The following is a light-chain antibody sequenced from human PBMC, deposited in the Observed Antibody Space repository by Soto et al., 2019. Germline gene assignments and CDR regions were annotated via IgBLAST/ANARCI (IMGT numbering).Light chain of an antibody. Sequence: QLVLTQPASVSGSPGQSITISCTGTSSDVGGYNYVSWYQHHPGKAPKVMIYEVSNRPSGVSNRFSGSKSGNTASLTISGLQAEDEADYYCSSYTSSSTGVFGTGTKLTVL. J-gene: IGLJ1*01. CDR3: SSYTSSSTGV. V-gene: IGLV2-14*01. CDR2: EVS. CDR1: SSDVGGYNY.